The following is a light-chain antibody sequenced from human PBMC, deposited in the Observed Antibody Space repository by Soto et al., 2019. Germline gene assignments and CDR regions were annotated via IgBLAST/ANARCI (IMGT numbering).Light chain of an antibody. CDR2: DAS. CDR1: QDISNF. V-gene: IGKV1-33*01. CDR3: QHYDNLPPLT. J-gene: IGKJ4*01. Sequence: DIQMTQSPSSLFASVGDTVTITCQASQDISNFLNWYQQKPGSAPKLLIYDASNLETGVPSRFSGSGSGTDFIFSISSLQPEDIATYYCQHYDNLPPLTFGGGTKVEI.